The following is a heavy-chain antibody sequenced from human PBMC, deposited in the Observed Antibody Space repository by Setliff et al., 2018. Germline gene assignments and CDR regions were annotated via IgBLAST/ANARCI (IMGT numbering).Heavy chain of an antibody. D-gene: IGHD4-4*01. CDR1: GYTFTNYH. Sequence: ASVKVSCKASGYTFTNYHMHWVRQAPGQGLGWMGVINCTGGSATYAQKFQGRVTMTWDTSITTAYMDLGRLMSHDTAVYFCARVSEQYLAFDYWGQGTLVTVSS. CDR2: INCTGGSA. J-gene: IGHJ4*02. V-gene: IGHV1-46*01. CDR3: ARVSEQYLAFDY.